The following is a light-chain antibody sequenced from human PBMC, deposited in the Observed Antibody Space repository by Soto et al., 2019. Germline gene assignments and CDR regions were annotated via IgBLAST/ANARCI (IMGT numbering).Light chain of an antibody. J-gene: IGKJ1*01. Sequence: EIVMTQSPATVSVSPGERATLSCRASQSGSNNLAWYQKKPGQAPRLLIYGASTRATGIPARFSGSGSETQFTLTISSLQSEDLAVYYCHQYYNWWTVEQGTRVDIK. CDR3: HQYYNWWT. CDR2: GAS. CDR1: QSGSNN. V-gene: IGKV3-15*01.